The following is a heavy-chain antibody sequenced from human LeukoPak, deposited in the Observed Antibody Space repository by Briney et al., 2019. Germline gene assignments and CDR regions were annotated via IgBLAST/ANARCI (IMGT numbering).Heavy chain of an antibody. CDR1: GYTFTGYY. J-gene: IGHJ4*02. CDR3: ARDDSSGYYNDY. CDR2: INPNSGGT. V-gene: IGHV1-2*02. D-gene: IGHD3-22*01. Sequence: ASVKVSCKASGYTFTGYYMHWVRQAPGQGLEWMGWINPNSGGTNYAQKFQGRVTMTRDTSISTAYMELSRLRSDGTAVYYCARDDSSGYYNDYWGQGTLVTVSS.